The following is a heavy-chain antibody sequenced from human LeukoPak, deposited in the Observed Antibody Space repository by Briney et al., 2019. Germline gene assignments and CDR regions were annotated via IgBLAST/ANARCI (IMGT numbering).Heavy chain of an antibody. CDR3: AREKRGYSSTYSDY. J-gene: IGHJ4*02. Sequence: GRSLRLSCAASGFTFSSYAMHWVRQAPGKGLECVAVISYDGSNKYYADSVKGRFTISRDNSKNTLYLQMNSLRAEDTAVYYCAREKRGYSSTYSDYWGQGTLVTVSS. V-gene: IGHV3-30-3*01. CDR1: GFTFSSYA. CDR2: ISYDGSNK. D-gene: IGHD6-13*01.